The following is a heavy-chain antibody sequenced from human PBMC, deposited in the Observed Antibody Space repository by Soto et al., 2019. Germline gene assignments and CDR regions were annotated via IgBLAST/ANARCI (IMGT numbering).Heavy chain of an antibody. V-gene: IGHV4-34*01. Sequence: SETLSLTCAVYGGSFSDYYWNLIRQPPGKGLEWIGDITHSGNTNYNPSLKSRVTISVDTSKSQFSLNLRSVTAADTGIYYCTTDSYSTMIVVRFDYWGHGTLVTVSS. CDR1: GGSFSDYY. CDR3: TTDSYSTMIVVRFDY. D-gene: IGHD3-22*01. J-gene: IGHJ4*01. CDR2: ITHSGNT.